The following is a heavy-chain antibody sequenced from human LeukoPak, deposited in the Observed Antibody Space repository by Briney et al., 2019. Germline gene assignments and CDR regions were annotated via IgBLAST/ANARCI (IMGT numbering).Heavy chain of an antibody. CDR3: ARTAASVRGGPLLR. Sequence: PSETLSLTCTVSGGSISSGGYYWSWIRQRPGMGLEWIGYIYYSGSTYYNPSLKSRVTISVDTSKNQFSLKLSSVTAADTAVYYCARTAASVRGGPLLRWGQGTLVTVSS. V-gene: IGHV4-31*03. CDR1: GGSISSGGYY. CDR2: IYYSGST. D-gene: IGHD3-10*01. J-gene: IGHJ4*02.